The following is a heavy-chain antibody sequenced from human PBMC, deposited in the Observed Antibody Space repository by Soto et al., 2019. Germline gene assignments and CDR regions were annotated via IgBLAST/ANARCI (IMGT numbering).Heavy chain of an antibody. J-gene: IGHJ4*02. V-gene: IGHV4-31*01. CDR2: IYYSGST. CDR3: ARSYYYDSSGCFDY. CDR1: GGSIISGGDC. Sequence: PLSLTDAVAGGSIISGGDCWSWNRQHPGKGLEWIGYIYYSGSTYYNPSLKSLVTISVDTSKNQFSLKLSSVTAADTAVYYCARSYYYDSSGCFDYWGQGTLVTVSS. D-gene: IGHD3-22*01.